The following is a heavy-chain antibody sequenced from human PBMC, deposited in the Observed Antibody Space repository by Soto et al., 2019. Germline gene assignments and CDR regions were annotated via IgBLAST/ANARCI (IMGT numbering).Heavy chain of an antibody. D-gene: IGHD3-3*01. CDR1: GYTFTGYY. CDR2: MNPNRGGT. Sequence: QVQLVQSGAEVKKPGASVKVSCKASGYTFTGYYMHWVRQAPGQGLEWMGWMNPNRGGTNYAQKFQGWVTMTRDTSISTAYMELSRLRSDDTAVYYCARDGSVSDFWSGYSHFDYWGQGTLVTVSS. V-gene: IGHV1-2*04. CDR3: ARDGSVSDFWSGYSHFDY. J-gene: IGHJ4*02.